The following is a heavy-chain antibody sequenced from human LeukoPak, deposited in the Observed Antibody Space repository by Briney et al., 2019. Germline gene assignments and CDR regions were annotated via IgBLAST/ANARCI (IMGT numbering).Heavy chain of an antibody. CDR1: GYTFTGYY. V-gene: IGHV1-2*02. D-gene: IGHD3-22*01. Sequence: EASVKVSCKASGYTFTGYYMHWVRQAPGQGLEWMGWINPNSGGTNYAQKFQGRVTMTRDTSISTAYMELSRLRSDDTAVNYCASYNSKTMTYYYDSSGPEDYWGQGTLVTVSS. CDR3: ASYNSKTMTYYYDSSGPEDY. CDR2: INPNSGGT. J-gene: IGHJ4*02.